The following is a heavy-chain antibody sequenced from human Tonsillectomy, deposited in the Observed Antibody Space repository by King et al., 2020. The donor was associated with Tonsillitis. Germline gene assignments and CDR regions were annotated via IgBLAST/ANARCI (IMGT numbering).Heavy chain of an antibody. Sequence: VQLVESGSELKKPGASVKVSCKASGYTFTSYAMNWVRQAPGQGLEWMGWINTNTGNPTYAQGFTGRFVFSLDTSVSTAYLQISSLKAEDTAVYYCGRGDIVVVVAATRNWFDPWGPGTLVTVSS. D-gene: IGHD2-15*01. CDR1: GYTFTSYA. CDR3: GRGDIVVVVAATRNWFDP. CDR2: INTNTGNP. V-gene: IGHV7-4-1*02. J-gene: IGHJ5*02.